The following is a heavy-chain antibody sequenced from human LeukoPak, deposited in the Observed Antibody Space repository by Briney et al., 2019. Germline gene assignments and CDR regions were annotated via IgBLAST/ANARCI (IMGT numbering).Heavy chain of an antibody. V-gene: IGHV3-21*01. Sequence: GGSLRLSCAASGFTFSSYSMNWVRQAPGKGPEWVSSISSSSSYIYYADSVKGRFTISRDNAKNSLYLQMNSLRAEDTAVYYCARVTYYYDSSGYYTEYFQHWGQGTLVTVSS. D-gene: IGHD3-22*01. CDR2: ISSSSSYI. J-gene: IGHJ1*01. CDR3: ARVTYYYDSSGYYTEYFQH. CDR1: GFTFSSYS.